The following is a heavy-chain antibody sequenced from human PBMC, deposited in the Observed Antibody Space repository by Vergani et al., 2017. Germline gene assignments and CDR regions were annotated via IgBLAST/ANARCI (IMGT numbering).Heavy chain of an antibody. CDR3: ATKSCGTPGCQIGYFRE. CDR1: GFTSSYYG. CDR2: ISYDGTQK. J-gene: IGHJ1*01. D-gene: IGHD1-1*01. V-gene: IGHV3-30*03. Sequence: QVHLVESGGGVVQPGRSLRLSCVVSGFTSSYYGMHWVRQAPGKGLEWVAVISYDGTQKYYADSVKGRFTISRDNSKSTRYLQMNSLRTEDTAVYYCATKSCGTPGCQIGYFREWGQGTLVTVSS.